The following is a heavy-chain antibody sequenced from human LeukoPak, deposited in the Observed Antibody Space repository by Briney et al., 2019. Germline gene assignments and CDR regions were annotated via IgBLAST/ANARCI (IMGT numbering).Heavy chain of an antibody. CDR2: INHSGST. V-gene: IGHV4-61*10. CDR1: GGSISSGSYY. J-gene: IGHJ3*02. Sequence: SETLSLTCTVSGGSISSGSYYWSWIRQPAGKGLEWIGEINHSGSTNYNPSLKSRVTISVDTSKNQFSLKLSSVTAADTAVYYCARIKYYDFWSGYSPWDIWGQGTMVTVSS. D-gene: IGHD3-3*01. CDR3: ARIKYYDFWSGYSPWDI.